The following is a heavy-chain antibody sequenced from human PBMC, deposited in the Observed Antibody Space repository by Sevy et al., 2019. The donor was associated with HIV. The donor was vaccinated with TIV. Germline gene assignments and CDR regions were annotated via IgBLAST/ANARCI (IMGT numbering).Heavy chain of an antibody. J-gene: IGHJ6*02. D-gene: IGHD2-8*01. Sequence: GGSLRLSCAASGFTFSNYFMSWIRQAPGKGLEWISYISLSGSTIYYADFVKGRFTISRDNAGNSLYLQMNSLRAEDTAVYYCARENRHCTNGVCYGYYGMDVWGQGTTVTVSS. V-gene: IGHV3-11*01. CDR2: ISLSGSTI. CDR3: ARENRHCTNGVCYGYYGMDV. CDR1: GFTFSNYF.